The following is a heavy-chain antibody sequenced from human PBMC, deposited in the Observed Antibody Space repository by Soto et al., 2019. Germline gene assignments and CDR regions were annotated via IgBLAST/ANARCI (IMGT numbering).Heavy chain of an antibody. J-gene: IGHJ4*02. CDR2: ISAYNGNT. D-gene: IGHD1-26*01. Sequence: ASVKVSCRASGYTFTTYGIAWVRQAPGQGLEWLGWISAYNGNTNYAQKFQGRVTMTTETSTNTAYMEVRSLRSDDTAVYYCARDKGSKAWYYFFDFWGQGTLVTVSS. CDR1: GYTFTTYG. CDR3: ARDKGSKAWYYFFDF. V-gene: IGHV1-18*01.